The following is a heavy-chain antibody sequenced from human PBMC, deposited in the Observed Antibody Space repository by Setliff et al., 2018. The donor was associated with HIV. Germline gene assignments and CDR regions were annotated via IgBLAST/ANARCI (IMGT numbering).Heavy chain of an antibody. D-gene: IGHD2-2*01. J-gene: IGHJ3*02. Sequence: GASVKVSCKASGYSFTSYTIHWVRQAPGQRLEWMGWINAGNGNTKYSQKLRGRVTFTRDTSASTAYMELSGLGFEDTAVYYCARLSSAAMWGGGAFDIWGQGTMVTVSS. V-gene: IGHV1-3*01. CDR3: ARLSSAAMWGGGAFDI. CDR2: INAGNGNT. CDR1: GYSFTSYT.